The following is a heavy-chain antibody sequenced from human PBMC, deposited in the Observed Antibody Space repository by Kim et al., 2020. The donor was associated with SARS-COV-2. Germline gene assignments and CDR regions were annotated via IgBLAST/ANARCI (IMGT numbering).Heavy chain of an antibody. CDR1: GFTFSNYS. V-gene: IGHV3-21*01. D-gene: IGHD6-6*01. CDR3: ARETGQSIADAFDI. J-gene: IGHJ3*02. Sequence: GGSLRLSCAASGFTFSNYSMNWVRQAPGKGLEWVSSISSSGSYIFYADSVKGRFTISRDNAKSSLFLQMNSLRAEDTAVYYCARETGQSIADAFDIWGQGTMVTVSS. CDR2: ISSSGSYI.